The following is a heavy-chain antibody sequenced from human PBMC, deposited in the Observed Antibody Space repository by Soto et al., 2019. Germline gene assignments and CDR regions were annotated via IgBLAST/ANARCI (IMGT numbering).Heavy chain of an antibody. V-gene: IGHV4-34*02. D-gene: IGHD3-10*01. J-gene: IGHJ6*03. CDR1: GGSFSGYY. Sequence: QVQLQQWGAGLLKPSETLSLTCAIYGGSFSGYYWSWIRQSPGKGLVWIGEITHSGGTNYNPSLKSRVTISINTSSTWFSLRRSSPTAAETAGYYCARVLMLRGTIVPEGYSYHMDLWGKGTTVTVSS. CDR3: ARVLMLRGTIVPEGYSYHMDL. CDR2: ITHSGGT.